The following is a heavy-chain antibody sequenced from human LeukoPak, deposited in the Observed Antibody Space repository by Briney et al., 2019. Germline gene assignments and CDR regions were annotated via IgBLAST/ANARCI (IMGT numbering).Heavy chain of an antibody. CDR2: ISDDGTKS. Sequence: PGGSLRLSCAASGFTFSRYAMHWVRQAPGKGLEWVAVISDDGTKSYYADSVKGRVTIYRDNSKNTLYLQMNSLRVDDTAVYYCARVRWELLISARMDVWGKGAMVIVSS. CDR3: ARVRWELLISARMDV. D-gene: IGHD1-26*01. CDR1: GFTFSRYA. V-gene: IGHV3-30*04. J-gene: IGHJ6*04.